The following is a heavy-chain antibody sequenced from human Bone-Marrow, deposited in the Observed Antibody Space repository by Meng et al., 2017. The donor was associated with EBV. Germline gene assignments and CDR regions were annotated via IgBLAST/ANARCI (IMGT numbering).Heavy chain of an antibody. CDR2: IFYSGST. CDR1: GGSISSSNYY. V-gene: IGHV4-61*05. Sequence: LQLRESGPGLVKPSGTLSLTCTVSGGSISSSNYYWGWIRQPPGKGLEWVGSIFYSGSTNYNPSLKSRVSIALNASENQFSLQLSSVTAADSAVYYCARHGNWNGRAFDFWGQGTLVTVSS. CDR3: ARHGNWNGRAFDF. D-gene: IGHD1-1*01. J-gene: IGHJ4*02.